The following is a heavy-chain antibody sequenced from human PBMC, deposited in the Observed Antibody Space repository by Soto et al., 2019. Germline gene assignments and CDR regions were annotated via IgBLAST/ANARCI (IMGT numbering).Heavy chain of an antibody. V-gene: IGHV2-70*01. J-gene: IGHJ4*02. CDR3: ARIIRYSSSWYGFDY. CDR2: IDWDDDK. D-gene: IGHD6-13*01. CDR1: GFSLSTSGMC. Sequence: SGPTLVNPTQTLTLTCTFSGFSLSTSGMCVSWIRQPPGKALELLALIDWDDDKYYSTSLKTRLTISKDTSKNQVVLTMTNMDPVDTATYYCARIIRYSSSWYGFDYWGQGTLVTVSS.